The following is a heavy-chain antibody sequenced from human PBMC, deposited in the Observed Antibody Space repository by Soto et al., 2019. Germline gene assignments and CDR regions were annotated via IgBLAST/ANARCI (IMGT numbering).Heavy chain of an antibody. CDR1: GFTFSSYA. J-gene: IGHJ6*02. V-gene: IGHV3-30-3*01. CDR3: AREYVSSSEGAYYYYGMDV. CDR2: ISYDGSNK. Sequence: GSLRLSCAASGFTFSSYAMHWVRQAPGKGLEWVAVISYDGSNKYYADSVKGRFTISRDNSKNTLYLQMNSLRAEDTAVYYCAREYVSSSEGAYYYYGMDVWGQGTTVTVSS. D-gene: IGHD6-6*01.